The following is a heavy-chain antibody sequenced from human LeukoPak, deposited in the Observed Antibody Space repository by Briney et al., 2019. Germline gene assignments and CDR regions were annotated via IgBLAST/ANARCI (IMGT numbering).Heavy chain of an antibody. Sequence: GGSLRLSCAASGFTLSNYDMNWVRQAPGKGLEWVSSVSSSSRTINYADSVQGRSTVSRDNANNSMYLQINDLRREDTAVYYCARGSPRGGLDSWGQGTLVTVSS. V-gene: IGHV3-48*01. J-gene: IGHJ4*02. CDR1: GFTLSNYD. CDR2: VSSSSRTI. D-gene: IGHD1-14*01. CDR3: ARGSPRGGLDS.